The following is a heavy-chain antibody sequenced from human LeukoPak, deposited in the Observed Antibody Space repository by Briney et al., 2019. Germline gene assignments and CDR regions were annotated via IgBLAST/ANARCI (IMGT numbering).Heavy chain of an antibody. Sequence: AGGSLRLSCAASGFTFSGYSMNWVRQAPGKGLEWVSSISSSSSYIYYADSVKGRFTISRDNAENSLYLHMNSLRAEDTAVYYCARVAIVVVITSTDAFDIWGQGTMVTVSS. CDR3: ARVAIVVVITSTDAFDI. CDR2: ISSSSSYI. V-gene: IGHV3-21*01. CDR1: GFTFSGYS. D-gene: IGHD3-22*01. J-gene: IGHJ3*02.